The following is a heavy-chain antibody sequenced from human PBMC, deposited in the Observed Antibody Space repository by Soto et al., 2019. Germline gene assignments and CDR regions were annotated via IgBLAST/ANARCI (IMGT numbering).Heavy chain of an antibody. CDR2: IYYSGST. CDR3: ARQRTSVVTQAYFDD. D-gene: IGHD2-21*02. V-gene: IGHV4-39*01. J-gene: IGHJ4*02. Sequence: SETLSLTCTVSGGSIHSRSYYWGWIRQSPGKGLEWIGSIYYSGSTYYNPSLKSRVAMSVDTSKNQFSLKLRSVSAADTAVYYCARQRTSVVTQAYFDDWGQGSLVTVSS. CDR1: GGSIHSRSYY.